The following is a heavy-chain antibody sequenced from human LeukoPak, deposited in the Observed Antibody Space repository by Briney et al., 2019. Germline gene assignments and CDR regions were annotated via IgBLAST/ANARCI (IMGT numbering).Heavy chain of an antibody. CDR2: ISAYNGNT. CDR1: GYTFTSYG. V-gene: IGHV1-18*01. J-gene: IGHJ6*02. D-gene: IGHD1-26*01. Sequence: ASVKVSCKASGYTFTSYGISWVRQAPGQGLEWMGWISAYNGNTNYAQKLQGRVTMTTDTSTSTAYMDLRSLRSDDTAVYYCARDLVRGIEGATSYYYGMDVWGQGTTVTVSS. CDR3: ARDLVRGIEGATSYYYGMDV.